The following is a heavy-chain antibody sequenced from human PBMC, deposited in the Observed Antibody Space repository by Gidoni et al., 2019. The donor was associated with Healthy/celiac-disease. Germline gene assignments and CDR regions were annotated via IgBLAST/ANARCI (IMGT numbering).Heavy chain of an antibody. CDR2: ISGRGGRT. V-gene: IGHV3-23*01. CDR1: GFTFSSYA. J-gene: IGHJ4*02. Sequence: EVQLLESGGGLVQPGGSLRLSCAASGFTFSSYAMRWVRQAPGKGLEWVSAISGRGGRTYYADSVKGRCTISRDNSKNTLYLQMNSLRAEDTAVYYCAKDGSYYDCWSGSYYFDYWGQGTLVTVSS. CDR3: AKDGSYYDCWSGSYYFDY. D-gene: IGHD3-3*01.